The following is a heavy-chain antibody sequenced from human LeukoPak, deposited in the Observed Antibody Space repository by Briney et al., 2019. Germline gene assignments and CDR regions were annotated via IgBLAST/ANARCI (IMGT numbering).Heavy chain of an antibody. Sequence: QAGGSLRLSCAASGFTFSSYAMHWVRQAPGKGLEWVAVISYDGSNKYYADSVKGRFTISRDNSKNTLYLQMNSLRAEDTAVYYCARDLFYISSWYDDYWGQGTLVTVSS. D-gene: IGHD6-13*01. CDR1: GFTFSSYA. J-gene: IGHJ4*02. CDR3: ARDLFYISSWYDDY. CDR2: ISYDGSNK. V-gene: IGHV3-30-3*01.